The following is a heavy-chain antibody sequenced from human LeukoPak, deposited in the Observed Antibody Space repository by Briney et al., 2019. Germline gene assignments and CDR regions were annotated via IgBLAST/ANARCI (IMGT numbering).Heavy chain of an antibody. CDR1: GGSISSYY. Sequence: SETLSLTCTVSGGSISSYYWSWIRQPPGKGLEWIGYIYYSGSTNYNPSLKSRVTISVDTSKNQFSLKLSSVTAADTAVYYCARTPVTDYYDSSGYYHYWGQGTLVTVSS. CDR2: IYYSGST. CDR3: ARTPVTDYYDSSGYYHY. V-gene: IGHV4-59*01. J-gene: IGHJ4*02. D-gene: IGHD3-22*01.